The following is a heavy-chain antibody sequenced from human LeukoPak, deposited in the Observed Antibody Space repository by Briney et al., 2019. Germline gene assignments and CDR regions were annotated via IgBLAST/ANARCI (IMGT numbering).Heavy chain of an antibody. CDR2: IYYSGST. J-gene: IGHJ6*03. D-gene: IGHD3-10*01. V-gene: IGHV4-59*01. Sequence: SETLSLTCTVSGGSISSYYWSWIRQPPGKGLEWIGYIYYSGSTNYNPSLKSRVTISVDTSKNQFSLKLSSVTAADTAVYYCARAHYYGSGRSYYYYYYMDVWGKGTTVTISS. CDR3: ARAHYYGSGRSYYYYYYMDV. CDR1: GGSISSYY.